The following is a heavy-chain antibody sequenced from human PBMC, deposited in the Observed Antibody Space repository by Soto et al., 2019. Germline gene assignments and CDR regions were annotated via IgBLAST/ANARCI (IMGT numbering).Heavy chain of an antibody. D-gene: IGHD2-2*01. CDR2: INSDGSST. CDR3: ARDPRLYDFPYCSSTSCSVGIFDY. CDR1: GFTFSSYW. V-gene: IGHV3-74*01. J-gene: IGHJ4*02. Sequence: PGGSLRLSCAASGFTFSSYWMHWVRQAPGKGLVWVSRINSDGSSTSYADSVKGRFTISRDNAKNTLYLQMNSLRAEDTAVYYCARDPRLYDFPYCSSTSCSVGIFDYWGQGTLVTVSS.